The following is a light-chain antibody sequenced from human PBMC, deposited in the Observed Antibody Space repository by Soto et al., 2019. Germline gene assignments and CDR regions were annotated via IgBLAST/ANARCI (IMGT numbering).Light chain of an antibody. Sequence: EIGMTQSPATLSVSPGERATLSCRASQSVSSSYLAWYQQKPGQAPRLLIYGASSRATGIPDRFSGSGSGTDFTLTISRLEPEDFAVYYCQQYGSSRWTFGQGTNVDIK. CDR3: QQYGSSRWT. V-gene: IGKV3-20*01. J-gene: IGKJ1*01. CDR2: GAS. CDR1: QSVSSSY.